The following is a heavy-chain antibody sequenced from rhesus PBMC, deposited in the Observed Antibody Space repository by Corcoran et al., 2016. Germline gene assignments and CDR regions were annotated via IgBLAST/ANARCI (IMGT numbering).Heavy chain of an antibody. D-gene: IGHD3-34*01. CDR3: ARGTGVY. V-gene: IGHV4-122*02. CDR2: ISYSGST. CDR1: GGSISSSYYY. J-gene: IGHJ4*01. Sequence: QVQLQESGPGLVKPSETLSLTCAVSGGSISSSYYYWSWIRQAPGKGLEWIGYISYSGSTSYNPSRKSRVTIARDTSKNQFSLKLSAVTAADTAVYYCARGTGVYWGQGVLVTVSS.